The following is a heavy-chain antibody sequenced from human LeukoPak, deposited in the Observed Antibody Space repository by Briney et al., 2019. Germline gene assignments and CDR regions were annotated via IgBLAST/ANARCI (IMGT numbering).Heavy chain of an antibody. D-gene: IGHD5-18*01. Sequence: GASVKVSCRASGYTFTSYYMHWVRQAPGQGLEWMGIINPSGGSTSYAQKFQGRVTMTRDMSTSTVYMELSSLRSEDTAVYYCARSGIQLWNRYYYYYMDVWGKGTTVTVSS. V-gene: IGHV1-46*01. CDR1: GYTFTSYY. CDR2: INPSGGST. CDR3: ARSGIQLWNRYYYYYMDV. J-gene: IGHJ6*03.